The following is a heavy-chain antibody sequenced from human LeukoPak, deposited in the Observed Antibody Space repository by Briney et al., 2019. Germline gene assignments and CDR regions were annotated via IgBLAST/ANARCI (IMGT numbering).Heavy chain of an antibody. Sequence: PGGSLRLSCAASGFTFSSYSMNWVRQAPGKGLEWVSAISGSGGSTYYADSVKGRFTISRDNSKNTLYLQMNSLRAEDTAVYYCAKDGHSYGYYFDYWGQGTLVTVSS. J-gene: IGHJ4*02. D-gene: IGHD5-18*01. CDR3: AKDGHSYGYYFDY. CDR1: GFTFSSYS. CDR2: ISGSGGST. V-gene: IGHV3-23*01.